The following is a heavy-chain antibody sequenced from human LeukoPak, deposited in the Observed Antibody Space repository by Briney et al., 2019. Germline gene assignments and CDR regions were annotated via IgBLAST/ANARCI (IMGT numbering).Heavy chain of an antibody. Sequence: GGSLRLSCAASGFTFSSYAMSWVRQAPGKGLELVSAISGSGGSTYYADSVKGRFTISRDNSKNTLYLQMNSLRAEDTAVYYCAKDRQSIVVVIIDYWGQGTLVTVSS. J-gene: IGHJ4*02. CDR3: AKDRQSIVVVIIDY. CDR2: ISGSGGST. D-gene: IGHD3-22*01. CDR1: GFTFSSYA. V-gene: IGHV3-23*01.